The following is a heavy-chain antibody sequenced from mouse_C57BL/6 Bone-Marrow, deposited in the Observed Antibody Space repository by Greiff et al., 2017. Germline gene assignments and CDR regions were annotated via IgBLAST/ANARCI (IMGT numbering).Heavy chain of an antibody. J-gene: IGHJ3*01. CDR1: GYTFTEYT. D-gene: IGHD2-1*01. CDR2: FYPGSGSL. V-gene: IGHV1-62-2*01. CDR3: TRHEDVYCGNPCDY. Sequence: QVQLQQSGAELVKPGASVTLSCKASGYTFTEYTIHWVKQRSGQGLEWIGWFYPGSGSLTYNEKFKDKATLTADKSSSTVYMELRRLTSEDYAVYFCTRHEDVYCGNPCDYWGQGTLVTVSA.